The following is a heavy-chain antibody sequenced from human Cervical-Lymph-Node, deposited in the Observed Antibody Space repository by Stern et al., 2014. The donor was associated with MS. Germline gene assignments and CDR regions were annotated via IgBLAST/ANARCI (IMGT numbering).Heavy chain of an antibody. V-gene: IGHV3-23*04. J-gene: IGHJ4*02. Sequence: EVQLVESGGGLVQPGGSLRLSCAASGFTFSSYAMSWVRQAPGKGLEWVSAINGGGDSTYYADSVKGRVTISRDNSKNTLYVQMNSLRTEDTAVYYCARGHILTGYDYWGQGTLVTVSS. D-gene: IGHD3-9*01. CDR3: ARGHILTGYDY. CDR1: GFTFSSYA. CDR2: INGGGDST.